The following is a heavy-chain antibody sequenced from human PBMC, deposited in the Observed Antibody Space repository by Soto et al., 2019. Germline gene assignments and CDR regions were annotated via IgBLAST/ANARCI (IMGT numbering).Heavy chain of an antibody. J-gene: IGHJ4*02. CDR3: AREGDIVVVPAASYFDY. D-gene: IGHD2-2*01. Sequence: SVKVSCKASGGTFSSYAISWVRQAPGQGLEWMGGIIPIFGTANYAQKFQGRVTITADKSTSTAYMELSSLRSEDTAVYYCAREGDIVVVPAASYFDYWGQGTLVTVSS. CDR2: IIPIFGTA. V-gene: IGHV1-69*06. CDR1: GGTFSSYA.